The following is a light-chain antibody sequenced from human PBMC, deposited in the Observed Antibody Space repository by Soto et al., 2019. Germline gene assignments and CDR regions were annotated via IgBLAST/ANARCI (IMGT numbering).Light chain of an antibody. CDR3: QQSYSTPRT. CDR2: AAS. V-gene: IGKV1-39*01. Sequence: DIQMTQSPSSLSASVGDRVTITCRASQSISSYLNWYQQKPGKAPKLLIYAASSVQSGVPSRFSGSGSGTDFPLTISSLQPEDFATYYCQQSYSTPRTFGQGNKLEIK. CDR1: QSISSY. J-gene: IGKJ2*01.